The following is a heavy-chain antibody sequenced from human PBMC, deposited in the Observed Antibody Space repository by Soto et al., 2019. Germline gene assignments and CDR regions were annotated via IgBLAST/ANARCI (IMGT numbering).Heavy chain of an antibody. D-gene: IGHD4-17*01. J-gene: IGHJ6*02. CDR3: ARVALGYDYADI. V-gene: IGHV1-46*02. CDR1: GYTFDAFY. CDR2: INPSGDGT. Sequence: ASVKVSCKAFGYTFDAFYMHWVRQAPGQGLEWMGVINPSGDGTSYAQKFQGRVTMTRDTSTSTVYMELSSLRSEDTAVYYCARVALGYDYADIWGQGTTVTVSS.